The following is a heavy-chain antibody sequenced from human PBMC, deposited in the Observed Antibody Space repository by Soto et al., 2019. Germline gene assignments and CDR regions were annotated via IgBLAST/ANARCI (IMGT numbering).Heavy chain of an antibody. V-gene: IGHV3-30*02. CDR2: IRHDGSNN. CDR3: ARDLGALRDY. Sequence: PGGSLRLSCAASGFTFSSYGMHWVRQAPGKGLEWVALIRHDGSNNKYADSVKGRFTISRDNAKNSLYLQMNSLRAEDTAVYYCARDLGALRDYWGQGTLVTVSS. J-gene: IGHJ4*02. CDR1: GFTFSSYG.